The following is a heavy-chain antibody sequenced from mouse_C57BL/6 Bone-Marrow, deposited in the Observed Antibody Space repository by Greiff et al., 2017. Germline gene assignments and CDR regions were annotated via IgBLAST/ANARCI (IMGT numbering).Heavy chain of an antibody. J-gene: IGHJ1*03. CDR2: IYPGGGYT. D-gene: IGHD1-1*01. Sequence: VKLVESGAELVRPGTSVKMSCKASGYTFTNYWIGWAKQRPGHGLEWIGDIYPGGGYTNYNEKFKGKATLTADKSSSTAYMQFSSLTSEDSAIFYCARGNYYGSSYKYCDVWGTGTTVTVSS. V-gene: IGHV1-63*01. CDR3: ARGNYYGSSYKYCDV. CDR1: GYTFTNYW.